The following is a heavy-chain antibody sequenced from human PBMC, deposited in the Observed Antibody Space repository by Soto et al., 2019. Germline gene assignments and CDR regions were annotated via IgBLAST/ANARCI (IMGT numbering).Heavy chain of an antibody. V-gene: IGHV4-30-4*01. J-gene: IGHJ5*02. Sequence: PSETLSLTCTVSGGSISSGEYYWSWIRQPPGKGLEWIGYIYYSGSTYYNPSLKSRVTISVDTSKNQFSLKLSSVTAADTAVYYCASSYREGATEGAYNWFDPWGQGTLVTVSS. CDR1: GGSISSGEYY. CDR2: IYYSGST. D-gene: IGHD1-26*01. CDR3: ASSYREGATEGAYNWFDP.